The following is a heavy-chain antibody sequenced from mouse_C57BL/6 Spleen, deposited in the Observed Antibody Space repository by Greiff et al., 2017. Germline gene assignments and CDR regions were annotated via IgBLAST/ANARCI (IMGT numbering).Heavy chain of an antibody. V-gene: IGHV14-3*01. CDR1: GFNIKNTY. CDR2: IDPANGNT. Sequence: VQLQQSVAELVRPGASVKLSCTASGFNIKNTYMPWVKQRPEQGLEWIGRIDPANGNTKYAPKFQGKATITADTSSNTAYLQLSSLTSEDTAIYSCARRPYYGSSDYWGQGTSVTVSS. J-gene: IGHJ4*01. CDR3: ARRPYYGSSDY. D-gene: IGHD1-1*01.